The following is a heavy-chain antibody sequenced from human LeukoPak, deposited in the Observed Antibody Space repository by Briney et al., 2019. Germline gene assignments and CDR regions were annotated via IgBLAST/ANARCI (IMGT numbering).Heavy chain of an antibody. CDR1: GGSISSYY. CDR3: ARFEYCSSTSCGGYYYYGVDA. Sequence: SETLSLTCTVSGGSISSYYWSWIRQPPGKGLEWIGYMHYSGRTNYNPSLKSRATISIDMSKNQFSLKLSSVAAADTAVYYCARFEYCSSTSCGGYYYYGVDAWGQGTTVTVSS. V-gene: IGHV4-59*01. D-gene: IGHD2-2*01. J-gene: IGHJ6*02. CDR2: MHYSGRT.